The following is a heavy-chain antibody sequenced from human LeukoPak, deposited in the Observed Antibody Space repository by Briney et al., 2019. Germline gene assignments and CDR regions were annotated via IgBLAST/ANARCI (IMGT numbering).Heavy chain of an antibody. V-gene: IGHV3-64D*06. Sequence: GGSLRLSCSASGFTFSSYSMHWVRQAPGKGLEYVSAISSNGGSTYYADSVKGRFTIPRDNSKNTLYLQMSSLRAEDTAVYYCVKGGDWNDVAGYWGQGTLVTVSS. CDR2: ISSNGGST. CDR3: VKGGDWNDVAGY. D-gene: IGHD1-1*01. CDR1: GFTFSSYS. J-gene: IGHJ4*02.